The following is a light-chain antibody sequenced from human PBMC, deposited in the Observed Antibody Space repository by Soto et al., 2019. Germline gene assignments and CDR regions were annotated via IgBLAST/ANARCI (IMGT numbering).Light chain of an antibody. Sequence: EIVLTQSPGTLSLSPGERATLSCRASQSVSSSYLAWYQQKPGQPPRLLFSGASSRATSVPDRFSGSWSGTDFTLTISRLEPEDFAVYYCQQYGTSPQTFGQGTKVEI. J-gene: IGKJ1*01. V-gene: IGKV3-20*01. CDR1: QSVSSSY. CDR2: GAS. CDR3: QQYGTSPQT.